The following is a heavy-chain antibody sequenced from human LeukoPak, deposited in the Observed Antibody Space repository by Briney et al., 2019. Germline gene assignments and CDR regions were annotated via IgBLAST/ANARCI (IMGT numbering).Heavy chain of an antibody. CDR2: LTSTL. V-gene: IGHV3-21*01. J-gene: IGHJ4*02. Sequence: GRSLRPSCAASGFTLRIYSMNWVPRAPGKGVEWVSTLTSTLCYADSVKGRFTISRDNANNSLYLQMNSLRADDTAVYYCARGHRLVASPDYWGQGTLVTVSS. CDR1: GFTLRIYS. CDR3: ARGHRLVASPDY. D-gene: IGHD3-16*01.